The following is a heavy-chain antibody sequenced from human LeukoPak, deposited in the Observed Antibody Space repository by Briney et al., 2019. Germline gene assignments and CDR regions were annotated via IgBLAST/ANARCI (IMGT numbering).Heavy chain of an antibody. J-gene: IGHJ5*02. CDR1: GFTFRSYA. D-gene: IGHD1-26*01. Sequence: PGGSLRLSCAVSGFTFRSYAMTWVRQAPGKGLEWVSTISGSGGNTYYSDSVMGRFTISRDNARNTLFLQIDSLRLGDTAIYYCAKGPHSYRDLNHWGRGTLVTVSS. V-gene: IGHV3-23*01. CDR3: AKGPHSYRDLNH. CDR2: ISGSGGNT.